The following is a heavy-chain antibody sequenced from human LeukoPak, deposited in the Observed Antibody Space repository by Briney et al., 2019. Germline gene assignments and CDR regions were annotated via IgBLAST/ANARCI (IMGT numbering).Heavy chain of an antibody. J-gene: IGHJ4*02. CDR2: ISSSGSTI. CDR3: ARARYYYDSSGYYFDY. V-gene: IGHV3-48*03. D-gene: IGHD3-22*01. Sequence: PGGSLRLSCAASGFTFSSYEMNWVRQAPGKGLEWVSYISSSGSTIYYADSVKGRFTISRDNAKNSLYLQMNSLRTEDTAVYYCARARYYYDSSGYYFDYWGQGTLVTVSS. CDR1: GFTFSSYE.